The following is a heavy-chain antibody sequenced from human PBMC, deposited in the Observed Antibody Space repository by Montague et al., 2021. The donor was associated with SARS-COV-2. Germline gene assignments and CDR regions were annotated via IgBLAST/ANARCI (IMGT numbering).Heavy chain of an antibody. V-gene: IGHV4-31*03. CDR2: IYYSGST. Sequence: TLSLTCTVSGGSISSGGYYWSWLRQHPGKGLEWIGYIYYSGSTYYNPSLKSRVTISVDTSKNQLSLKLSSVTAADTAVYYCARERIVVVINAFDIWGQGTMVTVSS. CDR1: GGSISSGGYY. J-gene: IGHJ3*02. D-gene: IGHD3-22*01. CDR3: ARERIVVVINAFDI.